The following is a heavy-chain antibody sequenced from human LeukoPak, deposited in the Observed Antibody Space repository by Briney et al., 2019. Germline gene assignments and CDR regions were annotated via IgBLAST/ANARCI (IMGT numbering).Heavy chain of an antibody. V-gene: IGHV3-11*01. D-gene: IGHD1-26*01. CDR2: ISGGGTTI. Sequence: PGGSLRLSCSASEFIFSDFYMTWLRQAPGRGPESISYISGGGTTIYYADSVKGRFTISRDNSKNTLYLQMNSLRAEDTAVYYCAKDYEPLVGVHRWGDWFDPWGQGTLVTVSS. CDR1: EFIFSDFY. CDR3: AKDYEPLVGVHRWGDWFDP. J-gene: IGHJ5*02.